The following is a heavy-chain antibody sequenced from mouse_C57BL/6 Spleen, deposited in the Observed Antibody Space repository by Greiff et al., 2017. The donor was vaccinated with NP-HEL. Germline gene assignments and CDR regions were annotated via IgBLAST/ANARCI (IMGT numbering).Heavy chain of an antibody. J-gene: IGHJ4*01. V-gene: IGHV1-82*01. D-gene: IGHD4-1*01. CDR3: ARSGTFAMDY. CDR1: GYAFSSSW. CDR2: IYPGDGDT. Sequence: VQLQQSGPELVKPGASVKISCKASGYAFSSSWMNWVKQRPGKGLEWIGRIYPGDGDTNYNGKFKGKATLTADKSSSTAYMQLSSLTSEDSAVYCCARSGTFAMDYWGQGTSVTVSS.